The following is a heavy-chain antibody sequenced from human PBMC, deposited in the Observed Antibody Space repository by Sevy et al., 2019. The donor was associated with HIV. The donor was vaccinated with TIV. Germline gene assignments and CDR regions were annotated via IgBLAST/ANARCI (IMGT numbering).Heavy chain of an antibody. CDR2: IWYDGSNK. CDR1: GFTFNIYG. J-gene: IGHJ4*02. Sequence: GGSLRLSCAVSGFTFNIYGMHWVRQAPGKGLEWVAIIWYDGSNKYYGDSVKGRFTISRDNSKNTMYLQMNGLRAEDTAVYYWAREFYGDYPLDYWGQGTLVTVSS. D-gene: IGHD4-17*01. CDR3: AREFYGDYPLDY. V-gene: IGHV3-33*01.